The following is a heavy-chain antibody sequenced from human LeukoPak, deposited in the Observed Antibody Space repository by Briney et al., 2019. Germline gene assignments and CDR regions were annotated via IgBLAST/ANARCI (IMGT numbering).Heavy chain of an antibody. J-gene: IGHJ4*02. V-gene: IGHV4-39*01. D-gene: IGHD5-18*01. Sequence: PSETLSLTCTVSGDSISSRSYYWDWIRQPPGKGLEWIGSIHYSGSTYYNPSLKSRITISVDTSKNQFSLKLSSVTAADTAVYYCARLQLIQLWSLVFDYWGQGTLVTVSS. CDR3: ARLQLIQLWSLVFDY. CDR2: IHYSGST. CDR1: GDSISSRSYY.